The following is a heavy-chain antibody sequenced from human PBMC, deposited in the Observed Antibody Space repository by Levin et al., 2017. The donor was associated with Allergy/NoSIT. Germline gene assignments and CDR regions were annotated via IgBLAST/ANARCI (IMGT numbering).Heavy chain of an antibody. V-gene: IGHV1-69*04. CDR2: IIPILGIA. Sequence: VASVKVSCKASGGTFSSYTISWVRQAPGQGLEWMGRIIPILGIANYAQKFQGRVTITADKSTSTAYMELSSLRSEDTAVYYCARDEAGYFGGYWGQGTLVTVSS. J-gene: IGHJ4*02. CDR1: GGTFSSYT. CDR3: ARDEAGYFGGY. D-gene: IGHD3-9*01.